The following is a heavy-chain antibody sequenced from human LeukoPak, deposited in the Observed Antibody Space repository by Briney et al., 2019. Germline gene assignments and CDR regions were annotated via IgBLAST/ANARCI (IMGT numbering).Heavy chain of an antibody. CDR3: ARGGGYLSAFDI. Sequence: GGSLRLSCAAPGFTFSSYWMHWVRQAPGKGLVWVSRINSDGSSTSYADSVKGRFTISRDNAKNTLHLQMNSLRAEDTAVYYCARGGGYLSAFDIWGQGTMVTVSS. V-gene: IGHV3-74*01. CDR2: INSDGSST. D-gene: IGHD3-16*01. J-gene: IGHJ3*02. CDR1: GFTFSSYW.